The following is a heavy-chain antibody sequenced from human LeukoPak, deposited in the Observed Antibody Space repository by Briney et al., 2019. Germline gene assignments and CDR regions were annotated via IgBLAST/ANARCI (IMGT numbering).Heavy chain of an antibody. D-gene: IGHD5-18*01. CDR1: GITFSRYS. Sequence: GGSLRLSCAASGITFSRYSMNWVRQAPGKGLEWVSSISTSSSYIYYADSVKGRFTISRHNAKNSLYLQMNSLRAEDTAVHYCASETKRGYSYGSPTDAFDIWGQGTMVTVSS. CDR2: ISTSSSYI. J-gene: IGHJ3*02. V-gene: IGHV3-21*01. CDR3: ASETKRGYSYGSPTDAFDI.